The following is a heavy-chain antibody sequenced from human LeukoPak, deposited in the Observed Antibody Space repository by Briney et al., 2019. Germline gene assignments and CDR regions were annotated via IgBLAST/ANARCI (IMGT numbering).Heavy chain of an antibody. CDR1: GYSFTNYW. V-gene: IGHV5-51*01. D-gene: IGHD4-17*01. Sequence: GESLKISCKGSGYSFTNYWIGWVRQTPGKGLEWMGTIYVGDSDTRYSSSFEGQVTISADKSISTAYLQWSSLKASDTAMYYCARTTMVTNDWFDPWGQGTLVTVSS. CDR3: ARTTMVTNDWFDP. CDR2: IYVGDSDT. J-gene: IGHJ5*02.